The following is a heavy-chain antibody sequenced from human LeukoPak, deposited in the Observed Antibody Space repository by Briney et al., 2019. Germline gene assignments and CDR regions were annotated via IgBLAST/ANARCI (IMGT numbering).Heavy chain of an antibody. CDR2: IYYSGST. J-gene: IGHJ3*02. V-gene: IGHV4-59*01. Sequence: SETLSLTCTVSGGSISSYYWSWIRQLPGKGLEWIGYIYYSGSTNYNPSLKSRVTISVDTSKNQFSLKLSSVTAADTAVYYCASHSAPYCGGDYRAMAFDIWGQGTMVTVSS. D-gene: IGHD2-21*02. CDR3: ASHSAPYCGGDYRAMAFDI. CDR1: GGSISSYY.